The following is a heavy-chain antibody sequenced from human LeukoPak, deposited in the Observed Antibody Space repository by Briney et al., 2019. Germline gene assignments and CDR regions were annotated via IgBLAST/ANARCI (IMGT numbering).Heavy chain of an antibody. CDR2: IIPIFGTA. CDR3: ARARYCSSTSCHSGLY. Sequence: SVKVSCKASGGTFSSYAISWVRQAPGQGLEWMGGIIPIFGTANYAQKFQGRVTITADESTNTAYMELSSLRSEDTAVYYCARARYCSSTSCHSGLYWGQGTLVTVSS. D-gene: IGHD2-2*01. V-gene: IGHV1-69*13. CDR1: GGTFSSYA. J-gene: IGHJ4*02.